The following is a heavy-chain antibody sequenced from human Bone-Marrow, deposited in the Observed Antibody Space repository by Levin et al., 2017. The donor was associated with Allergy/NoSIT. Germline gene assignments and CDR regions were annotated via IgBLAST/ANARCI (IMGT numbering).Heavy chain of an antibody. V-gene: IGHV1-69*13. CDR3: ARVWEGGYSSGWYFDY. CDR2: IIPIFGTA. Sequence: SVKVSCKASGGTFSSYAISWVRQAPGQGLEWMGGIIPIFGTANYAQKFQGRVTITADESTSTAYMELSSLRSEDTAVYYCARVWEGGYSSGWYFDYWGQGTLVTVSS. D-gene: IGHD6-19*01. J-gene: IGHJ4*02. CDR1: GGTFSSYA.